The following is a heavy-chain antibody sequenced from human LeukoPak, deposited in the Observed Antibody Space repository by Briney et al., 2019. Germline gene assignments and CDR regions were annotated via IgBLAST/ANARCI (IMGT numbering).Heavy chain of an antibody. CDR1: ALPFSSYA. D-gene: IGHD3-10*01. J-gene: IGHJ4*02. V-gene: IGHV3-23*01. CDR2: ISGSGGST. CDR3: AKDLSVLLWFGELLFDY. Sequence: GGSLRLSCAASALPFSSYAMSWARQAPGRGLEWVSAISGSGGSTYYADSVKGRFTISRDNSKNTLYLQMNSLRAEDTAVYYCAKDLSVLLWFGELLFDYWGQGTLVTVSS.